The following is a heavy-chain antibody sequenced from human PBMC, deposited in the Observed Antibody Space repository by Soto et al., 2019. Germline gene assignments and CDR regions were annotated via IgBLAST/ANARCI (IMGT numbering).Heavy chain of an antibody. CDR2: INHSGST. V-gene: IGHV4-34*06. J-gene: IGHJ4*02. Sequence: PSETLSLTCAVYGGSFSGYYWSWIRQPPGKGLEWIGEINHSGSTNYSPSHKSRVTFSLDTSKNQFSLNLGSVTAADTAVYYCIAALNPYYFDYWGRGTLVTVSS. CDR3: IAALNPYYFDY. CDR1: GGSFSGYY. D-gene: IGHD6-6*01.